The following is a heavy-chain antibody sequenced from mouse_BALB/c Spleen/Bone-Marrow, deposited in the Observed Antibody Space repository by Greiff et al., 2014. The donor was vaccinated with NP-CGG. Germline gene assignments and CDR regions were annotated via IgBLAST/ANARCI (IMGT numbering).Heavy chain of an antibody. J-gene: IGHJ3*01. CDR1: GFNIKDTY. D-gene: IGHD1-1*01. CDR3: APYYGGSSQFAY. Sequence: EVQLVESGAELVKPGASVKLFCTASGFNIKDTYMHWVKQRPEQGLEWIGRIDPANGNTKYDPKFQGKATITADTSSNTAYLQLSSLTAEDTAVYYGAPYYGGSSQFAYWGQGTLVTVSA. CDR2: IDPANGNT. V-gene: IGHV14-3*02.